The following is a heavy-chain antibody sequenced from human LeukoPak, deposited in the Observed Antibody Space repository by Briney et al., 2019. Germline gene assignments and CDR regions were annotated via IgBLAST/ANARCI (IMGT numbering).Heavy chain of an antibody. Sequence: GGSLRLSCAASGFTFSDYYMSWIRQAPGKGLEWVSYISSSGSSIYYADSVKGRFTISRDNAKNSLYLQMNSLRAEDTAVYYCARRLEVGYCSSTSCYRNYYGMDVWGQGITVTVSS. CDR1: GFTFSDYY. CDR2: ISSSGSSI. CDR3: ARRLEVGYCSSTSCYRNYYGMDV. V-gene: IGHV3-11*01. D-gene: IGHD2-2*02. J-gene: IGHJ6*02.